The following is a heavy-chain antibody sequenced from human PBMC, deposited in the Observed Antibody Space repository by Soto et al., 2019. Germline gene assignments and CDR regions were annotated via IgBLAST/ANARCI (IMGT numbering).Heavy chain of an antibody. V-gene: IGHV4-4*02. CDR3: ARSPGSWRLDV. CDR2: IHHSGLT. Sequence: PSETLSLTCAVASDSITSGNWWNWVRLPPGKGLEWIGEIHHSGLTNYNPFLASRVTISADKSRNQFSLRMTSVTAADTAIYYCARSPGSWRLDVWGQGTLVTVSS. J-gene: IGHJ4*02. D-gene: IGHD2-15*01. CDR1: SDSITSGNW.